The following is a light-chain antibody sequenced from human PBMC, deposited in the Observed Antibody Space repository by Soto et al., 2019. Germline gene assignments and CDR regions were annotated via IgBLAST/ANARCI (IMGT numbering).Light chain of an antibody. CDR2: EVS. J-gene: IGLJ1*01. Sequence: QSALTQPASVSGSPGQSITISCTGTSSDVGAHNYVSWYQQHPGKAPKLMIYEVSNRPSGVSNRFSGSKSGNTASLTISGLQAEDVADYYCSTYTSSGTLVVFGTGTKLTVL. CDR1: SSDVGAHNY. CDR3: STYTSSGTLVV. V-gene: IGLV2-14*01.